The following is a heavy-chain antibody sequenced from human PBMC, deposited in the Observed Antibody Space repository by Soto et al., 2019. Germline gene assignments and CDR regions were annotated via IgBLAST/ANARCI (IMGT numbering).Heavy chain of an antibody. CDR1: GFTFSSYG. CDR2: IWYDGSNK. V-gene: IGHV3-33*01. D-gene: IGHD6-6*01. Sequence: QVQLVESGGVVVQPGRSLRLSCAASGFTFSSYGMHWVRQAPGKGLEWVAVIWYDGSNKYYADSVKGRFTISRDNSKNTLYLQMNSLRAEDTAVYYCARDLQLLYYYYGMDVWGQGTTVTVSS. CDR3: ARDLQLLYYYYGMDV. J-gene: IGHJ6*02.